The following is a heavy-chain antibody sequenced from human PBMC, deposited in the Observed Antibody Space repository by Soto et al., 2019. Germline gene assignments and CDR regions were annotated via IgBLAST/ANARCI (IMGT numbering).Heavy chain of an antibody. CDR1: GASSGSSDYC. Sequence: QLQLQESGPGLVKPSETLSLTCTVFGASSGSSDYCWGWIRQPPGKGLEWIASMRYSGNTFYSPSLKSRVTISVDTSKNQVSLRLNSVTAADTAVYFCVSRKREENRISNRCFVTDWGQGTQVTVSS. CDR2: MRYSGNT. D-gene: IGHD2-2*01. V-gene: IGHV4-39*01. J-gene: IGHJ4*02. CDR3: VSRKREENRISNRCFVTD.